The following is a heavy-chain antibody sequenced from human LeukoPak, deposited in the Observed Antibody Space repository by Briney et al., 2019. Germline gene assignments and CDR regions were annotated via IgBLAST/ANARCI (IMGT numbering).Heavy chain of an antibody. J-gene: IGHJ3*02. D-gene: IGHD3-9*01. CDR3: AAGYLDWAFDI. V-gene: IGHV3-74*01. CDR2: INSDGSST. CDR1: GFTFSSYW. Sequence: PGGSLRLSCAASGFTFSSYWMHWVRQAPGKGLVWVSRINSDGSSTSYADSVKGRFTISRDNAKNTLYLQMNSLRAEDTAVYYCAAGYLDWAFDIWGQGTMVTVSS.